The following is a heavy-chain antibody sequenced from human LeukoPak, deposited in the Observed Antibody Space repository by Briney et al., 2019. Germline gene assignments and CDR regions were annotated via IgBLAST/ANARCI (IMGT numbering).Heavy chain of an antibody. CDR1: GYTFTDYY. CDR3: ARGGPYYDSSRANDLNY. V-gene: IGHV1-2*04. Sequence: ASVKASCKASGYTFTDYYMHWVRQAPGQGLEWMGWINPKSGGTHYPQKFQGWVTMTRDTSISTAYMEMSRLTSDDTAVFYCARGGPYYDSSRANDLNYWGQGTLVTVSS. J-gene: IGHJ4*02. D-gene: IGHD3-22*01. CDR2: INPKSGGT.